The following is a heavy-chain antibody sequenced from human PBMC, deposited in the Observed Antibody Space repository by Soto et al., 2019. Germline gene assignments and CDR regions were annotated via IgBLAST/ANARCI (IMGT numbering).Heavy chain of an antibody. CDR2: INYSGST. V-gene: IGHV4-39*01. Sequence: SETLSLTCTVSDGSISSRSSYWGWIRQPPGKGLEWIGSINYSGSTYYNPSLKSRITITTDTSKNQFSLKLNSVTAADTAVYFCAKTGFWSGYRVADYWGQGTLVTVSS. J-gene: IGHJ4*02. CDR1: DGSISSRSSY. CDR3: AKTGFWSGYRVADY. D-gene: IGHD3-3*01.